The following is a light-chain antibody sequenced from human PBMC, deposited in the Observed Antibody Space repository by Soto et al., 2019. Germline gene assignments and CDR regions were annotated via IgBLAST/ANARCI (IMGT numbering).Light chain of an antibody. CDR2: DAS. J-gene: IGKJ5*01. CDR1: QSISSW. Sequence: QSPSTLSSSVGDRVTITCRASQSISSWLAWYQQKPGKAPKLLIFDASSLESGVPSRFSGSGSGTEFTLTISSLQPDDFATYYCQPYNSYPYTFGQGTRLEI. CDR3: QPYNSYPYT. V-gene: IGKV1-5*01.